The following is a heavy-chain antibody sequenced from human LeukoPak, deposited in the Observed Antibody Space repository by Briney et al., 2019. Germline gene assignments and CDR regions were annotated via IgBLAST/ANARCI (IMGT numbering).Heavy chain of an antibody. CDR1: GFTVSSKY. Sequence: GGSLRLSCAASGFTVSSKYMSWVRQAPGKGLMWVSRINTDGSSTGYADSVKGRFTISRDNSKNTLYLQMNSLRAEDTAVYYCAKDIFVSPQRDYWGQGTLVTVSS. D-gene: IGHD3-3*02. CDR2: INTDGSST. V-gene: IGHV3-66*02. CDR3: AKDIFVSPQRDY. J-gene: IGHJ4*02.